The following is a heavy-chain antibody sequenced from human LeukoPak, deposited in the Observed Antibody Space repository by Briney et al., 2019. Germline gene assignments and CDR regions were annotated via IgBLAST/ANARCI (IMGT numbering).Heavy chain of an antibody. CDR2: VYASGST. V-gene: IGHV4-61*02. CDR1: GGSISSGSHY. D-gene: IGHD4-17*01. J-gene: IGHJ5*02. CDR3: ARAGGYGDYINWFDP. Sequence: SQTLSLTCTVPGGSISSGSHYWSWLRQPAGKGLESLGRVYASGSTNYNPSLKSRVTISVDTSKNQFSLRLSSVTAADTAIYYCARAGGYGDYINWFDPWGQGTLVTVSS.